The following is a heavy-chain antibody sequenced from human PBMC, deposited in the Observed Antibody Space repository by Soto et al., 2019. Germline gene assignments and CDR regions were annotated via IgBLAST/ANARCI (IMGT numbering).Heavy chain of an antibody. Sequence: SETLSLTCAVYGETFSGYFWSWIRQPPWEGLEWIGEINHSGNTNYNPSLKSRVTISVDTSKNQFSLKLTSMTAADTAVYYCARDLKEYCSDGKCNWFDPWGQGTLVTVS. CDR1: GETFSGYF. CDR3: ARDLKEYCSDGKCNWFDP. J-gene: IGHJ5*02. D-gene: IGHD2-15*01. CDR2: INHSGNT. V-gene: IGHV4-34*01.